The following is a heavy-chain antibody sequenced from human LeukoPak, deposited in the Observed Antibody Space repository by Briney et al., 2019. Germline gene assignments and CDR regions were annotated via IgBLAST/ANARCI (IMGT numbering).Heavy chain of an antibody. Sequence: GGSLRLSCAASGFTFSSYAMHWVRKAPGKGLEWVAVISYDGSNKYYADSVKGRFTISRDNSKNTLYLQMNSLRAEDTAVYYCAREMVAAILEYQHFDYWGQGTLVTVSS. CDR3: AREMVAAILEYQHFDY. CDR2: ISYDGSNK. D-gene: IGHD2-15*01. V-gene: IGHV3-30*04. CDR1: GFTFSSYA. J-gene: IGHJ4*02.